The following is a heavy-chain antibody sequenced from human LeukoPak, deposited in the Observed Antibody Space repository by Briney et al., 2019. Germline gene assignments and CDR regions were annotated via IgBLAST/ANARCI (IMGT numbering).Heavy chain of an antibody. CDR2: ISSSSSTI. V-gene: IGHV3-48*04. CDR3: AREDIVATIPFDY. CDR1: GFTFSSYS. D-gene: IGHD5-12*01. Sequence: PGGSLRLSCAASGFTFSSYSMNWVRQAPGKGLEWVSYISSSSSTIYYADSVKGRFTISRDNAKNSLYLQMNSLRAEDTAVYYCAREDIVATIPFDYWGQGTLVTVSS. J-gene: IGHJ4*02.